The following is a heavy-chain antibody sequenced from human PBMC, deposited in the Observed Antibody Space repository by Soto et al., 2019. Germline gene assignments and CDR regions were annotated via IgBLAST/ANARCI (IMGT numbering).Heavy chain of an antibody. V-gene: IGHV1-69*12. CDR3: ARESRYCCRGSCYFILGVDY. Sequence: QVQLVQSGAEVKKPGSSVKVSCTASGGTFSSYAISWVRQAPGQGLEWMGGIIAIFGTANYAQKFQGRVTITADESTSMAYMEVSVLRSEDTAVSSCARESRYCCRGSCYFILGVDYWGQGTLGTVSS. J-gene: IGHJ4*02. CDR2: IIAIFGTA. CDR1: GGTFSSYA. D-gene: IGHD2-15*01.